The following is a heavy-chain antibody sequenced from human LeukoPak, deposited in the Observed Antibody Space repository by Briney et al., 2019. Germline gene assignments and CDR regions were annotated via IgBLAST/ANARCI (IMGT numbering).Heavy chain of an antibody. Sequence: PGGSLRLSCAASGFTFSSYSMNWVRQAPGKGLEWVSYISSSSSTIYYADSVKGRFTISRDNAKNSLYLQMNSLRAEDTAVYYCARDYYYGSGSYFYFDYWGQGTLVTVSS. CDR3: ARDYYYGSGSYFYFDY. CDR1: GFTFSSYS. D-gene: IGHD3-10*01. V-gene: IGHV3-48*01. J-gene: IGHJ4*02. CDR2: ISSSSSTI.